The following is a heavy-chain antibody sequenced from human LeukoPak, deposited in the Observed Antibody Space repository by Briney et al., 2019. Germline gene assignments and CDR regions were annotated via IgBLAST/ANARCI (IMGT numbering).Heavy chain of an antibody. CDR3: ARDDTESGHFDY. J-gene: IGHJ4*02. D-gene: IGHD3-10*01. Sequence: GASVKVSCKGSGYIFTSYALNWVRQAPAQGLEWVGWINTNTEHATYDQGFRGRFVLSLDTSVSTAYLQISSLKTEDSAVYYCARDDTESGHFDYWGQGTLVPVSS. CDR1: GYIFTSYA. V-gene: IGHV7-4-1*02. CDR2: INTNTEHA.